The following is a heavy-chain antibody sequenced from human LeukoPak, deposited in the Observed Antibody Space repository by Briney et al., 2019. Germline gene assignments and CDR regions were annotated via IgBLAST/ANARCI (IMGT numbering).Heavy chain of an antibody. J-gene: IGHJ4*02. CDR2: IYYSGST. V-gene: IGHV4-39*01. CDR1: GGSISSSSYY. Sequence: SETLSLTCTVSGGSISSSSYYWGWICQPPGKGLEWIGSIYYSGSTYYNPSLKSRVTISVDTSKNQFSLKLSSVTAADTAVYYCARHHDSSDWSDYWGQGTLVTASS. CDR3: ARHHDSSDWSDY. D-gene: IGHD3-22*01.